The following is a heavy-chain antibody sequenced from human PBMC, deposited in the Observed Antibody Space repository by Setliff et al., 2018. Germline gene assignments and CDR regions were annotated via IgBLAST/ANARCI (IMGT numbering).Heavy chain of an antibody. CDR2: IYIGGSA. CDR3: AREQWLDPPGYYYMDV. V-gene: IGHV4-4*07. CDR1: GGSISRYY. J-gene: IGHJ6*03. D-gene: IGHD6-19*01. Sequence: TSETLSLTCTVSGGSISRYYWSWIRQPAGKGLEWIGHIYIGGSANYNPSLKSRVTMSIDTSKNQFSLKLNSVTAADMAVYYCAREQWLDPPGYYYMDVWAKGTTVTVSS.